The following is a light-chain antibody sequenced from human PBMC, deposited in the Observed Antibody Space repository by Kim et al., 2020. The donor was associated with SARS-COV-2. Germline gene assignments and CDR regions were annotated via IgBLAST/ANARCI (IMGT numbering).Light chain of an antibody. CDR1: KLGDKY. V-gene: IGLV3-1*01. CDR2: EDT. Sequence: SYELTQPPSVSVSPGQTASITCSGDKLGDKYAYWYQQKPGQSPVLVIYEDTKRPSGIPERFSASNSENTATLTISGTQAIDEADYYCQAWVTRTVVFGGGTKLTVL. J-gene: IGLJ2*01. CDR3: QAWVTRTVV.